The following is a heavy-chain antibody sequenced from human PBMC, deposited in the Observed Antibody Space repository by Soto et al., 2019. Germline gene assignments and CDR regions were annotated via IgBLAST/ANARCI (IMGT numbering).Heavy chain of an antibody. D-gene: IGHD5-18*01. V-gene: IGHV4-30-4*01. CDR3: ARGYSCGRFDFDY. J-gene: IGHJ4*02. CDR2: IYYSGST. Sequence: PSETLSLTCTVSGGSISSGDYYWSWIRQPPGKGLEWIGYIYYSGSTYYNPSLKSRVTISVDTSKNQFSLKLSSVTAADTAVYYCARGYSCGRFDFDYWGQGTLVTVSS. CDR1: GGSISSGDYY.